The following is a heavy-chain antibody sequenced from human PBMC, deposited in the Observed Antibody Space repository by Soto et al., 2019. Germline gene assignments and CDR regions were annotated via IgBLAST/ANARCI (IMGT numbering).Heavy chain of an antibody. V-gene: IGHV3-53*01. Sequence: GGSLRLSCAASGFTVSSNYMSWVRQAPGKGLEWVSVIYSGGSTYYADSVKGRFTISRDNSKNTLYLQMNSLRAEDTAVYYCARDCPRDYYDSSGYYRSMECYYGMDVWGQGTTVTVSS. CDR1: GFTVSSNY. J-gene: IGHJ6*02. CDR3: ARDCPRDYYDSSGYYRSMECYYGMDV. CDR2: IYSGGST. D-gene: IGHD3-22*01.